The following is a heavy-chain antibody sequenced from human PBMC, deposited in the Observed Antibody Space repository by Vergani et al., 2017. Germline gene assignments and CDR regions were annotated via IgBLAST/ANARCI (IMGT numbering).Heavy chain of an antibody. CDR2: INHSGST. CDR3: ARAVYGSHYMDV. CDR1: GGSFSGYY. Sequence: QVQLQQWGAGLLKPSETLSLTCAVYGGSFSGYYWSWIRQPPGKGLEWIGEINHSGSTNSNPSLKSRVTISVDTSKNQFSLRLSSVTAADTAVYYCARAVYGSHYMDVWGKGP. V-gene: IGHV4-34*01. D-gene: IGHD3-10*01. J-gene: IGHJ6*03.